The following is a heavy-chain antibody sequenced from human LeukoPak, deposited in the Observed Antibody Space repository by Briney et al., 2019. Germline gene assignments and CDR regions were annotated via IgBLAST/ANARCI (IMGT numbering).Heavy chain of an antibody. J-gene: IGHJ5*02. V-gene: IGHV3-66*03. CDR1: GFTFSSYW. CDR2: IRDSGEA. Sequence: GGSLRLSCAASGFTFSSYWMHWVRQAPGKGLVWVGLIRDSGEAFYADFVRGRFAISRDESENTLYLQMNSLRVEDTAVYFCARDRAALQDWVEFDPWGQGTPVIVSS. CDR3: ARDRAALQDWVEFDP. D-gene: IGHD3/OR15-3a*01.